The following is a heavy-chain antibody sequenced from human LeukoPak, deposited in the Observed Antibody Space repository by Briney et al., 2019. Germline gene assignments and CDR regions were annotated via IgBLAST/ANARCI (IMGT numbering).Heavy chain of an antibody. V-gene: IGHV3-23*01. D-gene: IGHD6-19*01. J-gene: IGHJ4*02. CDR1: GFTFTNYA. Sequence: PGASLRLSCAASGFTFTNYAMSWVRQAPGKGLEWVSAISGSGDSTNYADSVKGRFTISREKSQSTLYLQMNSLRAEDTAVYYCARSAYNSGWYMFAIDYWGQGTLVTVSS. CDR2: ISGSGDST. CDR3: ARSAYNSGWYMFAIDY.